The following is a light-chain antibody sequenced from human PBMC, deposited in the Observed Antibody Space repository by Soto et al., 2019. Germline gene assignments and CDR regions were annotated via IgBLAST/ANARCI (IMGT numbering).Light chain of an antibody. CDR1: QSGSTS. CDR3: QQYNNWPPWT. Sequence: EIVMTQSPATLSVSPGERATLSCRASQSGSTSLAWYQQKPGQAPRLLIYGASTRATGIPARFSGSGSGTEFTLTISSLQSEDFAVYYCQQYNNWPPWTFGQGTKVDIK. CDR2: GAS. J-gene: IGKJ1*01. V-gene: IGKV3-15*01.